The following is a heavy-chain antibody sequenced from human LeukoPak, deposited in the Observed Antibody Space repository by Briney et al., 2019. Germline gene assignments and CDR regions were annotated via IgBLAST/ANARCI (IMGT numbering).Heavy chain of an antibody. Sequence: PGGSLRLSCAASGFTFSSYGMHWVRQAPGKGLEWVAVISYDGTNKYYADSVKGRFTISRDNSKNTLYLQMNSLRAEDTAVYYCAKDLYYYDSIDGGFDYWGQGTLVTVSS. D-gene: IGHD3-22*01. CDR3: AKDLYYYDSIDGGFDY. J-gene: IGHJ4*02. CDR2: ISYDGTNK. CDR1: GFTFSSYG. V-gene: IGHV3-30*18.